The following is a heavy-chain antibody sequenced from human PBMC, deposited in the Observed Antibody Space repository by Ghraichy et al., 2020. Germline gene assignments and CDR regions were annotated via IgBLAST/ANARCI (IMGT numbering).Heavy chain of an antibody. CDR3: AKDYHNYGMDV. CDR2: INKNGDRK. CDR1: GLDFSDYW. Sequence: GSLRLSCTASGLDFSDYWMNWVRQAPGKGLVWVAGINKNGDRKNYADSVGGRFTISRDNVKDTLYLQMHSLRVDDTALYYCAKDYHNYGMDVWGPGTTVTVSS. D-gene: IGHD5-24*01. V-gene: IGHV3-74*01. J-gene: IGHJ6*02.